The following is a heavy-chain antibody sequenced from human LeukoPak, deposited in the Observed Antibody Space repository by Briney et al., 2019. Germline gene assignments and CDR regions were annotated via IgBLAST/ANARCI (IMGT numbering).Heavy chain of an antibody. CDR3: AREGVPAAMDY. Sequence: SETLSLTCTVSGGSISSSSYYWGWIRQPPGKGLEWIGSIYYSGSTYYNPSLKSRVTISVDTSKNQFSLKLSSVTAADTAVYYCAREGVPAAMDYWGQGTLVTVSS. V-gene: IGHV4-39*07. CDR1: GGSISSSSYY. J-gene: IGHJ4*02. D-gene: IGHD2-2*01. CDR2: IYYSGST.